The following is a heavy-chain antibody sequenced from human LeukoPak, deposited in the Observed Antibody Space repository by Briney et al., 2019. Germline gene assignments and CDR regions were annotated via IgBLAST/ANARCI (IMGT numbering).Heavy chain of an antibody. CDR2: ISYDGSNK. CDR1: GFTFSSYA. Sequence: GRSLRLSCAASGFTFSSYAMHWVRQAPGKGLEWVAVISYDGSNKYYADSVKGRFTISRDNSKNTLYLQTNSLRAEDTAVYYCARDCGGDCWFDYWGQGTLVTVSS. V-gene: IGHV3-30-3*01. J-gene: IGHJ4*02. CDR3: ARDCGGDCWFDY. D-gene: IGHD2-21*02.